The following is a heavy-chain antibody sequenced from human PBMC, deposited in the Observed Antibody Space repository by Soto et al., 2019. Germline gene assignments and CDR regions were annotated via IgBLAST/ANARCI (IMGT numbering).Heavy chain of an antibody. CDR2: ISGSGVGA. CDR1: GFTLSRYV. V-gene: IGHV3-23*01. Sequence: GGSLRLSCAASGFTLSRYVMSWVRQAPGKGLDWVSVISGSGVGAFYADSVRGRFTISRDNSKNTLYLEMRSLRAEDSAVYYCARPEGDYFYNHMDVWGKGTTVTVSS. CDR3: ARPEGDYFYNHMDV. D-gene: IGHD3-16*01. J-gene: IGHJ6*03.